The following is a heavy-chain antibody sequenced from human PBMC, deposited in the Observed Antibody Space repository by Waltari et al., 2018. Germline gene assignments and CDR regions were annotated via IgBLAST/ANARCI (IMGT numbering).Heavy chain of an antibody. CDR1: GFIFTGDA. D-gene: IGHD3-3*01. Sequence: EVQLLESGGGLVQPGGSLRLSCAASGFIFTGDALRWVRQAPGKGLEWVSGISGSGGTTYYAASVKGRLTISRDNSNDTVYLQMNSLTAEDTAVYYCAKTQDFDFWSGSYFDHWGQGALVNVFS. J-gene: IGHJ4*02. V-gene: IGHV3-23*01. CDR2: ISGSGGTT. CDR3: AKTQDFDFWSGSYFDH.